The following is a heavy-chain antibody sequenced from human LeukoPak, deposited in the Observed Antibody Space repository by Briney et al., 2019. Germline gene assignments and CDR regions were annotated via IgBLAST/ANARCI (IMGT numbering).Heavy chain of an antibody. CDR1: GGSISSSNW. CDR2: INHSGST. CDR3: ARVPLRYFDWLTPPNWFDP. Sequence: SGTLSLTCAVSGGSISSSNWWSWVRQPPGKGLEWIGEINHSGSTNYNPSLKSRVTISVDTSKNQFSLKLSSVTAADTAVYYCARVPLRYFDWLTPPNWFDPWGQGTLVTVSS. D-gene: IGHD3-9*01. V-gene: IGHV4-4*02. J-gene: IGHJ5*02.